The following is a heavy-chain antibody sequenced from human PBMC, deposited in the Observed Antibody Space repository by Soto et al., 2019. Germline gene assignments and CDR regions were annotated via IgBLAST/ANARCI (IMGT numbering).Heavy chain of an antibody. V-gene: IGHV4-39*01. CDR1: GASITTGNYY. Sequence: SETLSLTCTVSGASITTGNYYWGWIRQPPGKGLQWIGSSSNTGDTYFNPSVRCRVPITVDTSKNQFSLRLTSVTAADTAVYYCARLNGYCVSTGCHGYYGKDVWGQGTTVTVSS. D-gene: IGHD2-2*03. J-gene: IGHJ6*02. CDR2: SSNTGDT. CDR3: ARLNGYCVSTGCHGYYGKDV.